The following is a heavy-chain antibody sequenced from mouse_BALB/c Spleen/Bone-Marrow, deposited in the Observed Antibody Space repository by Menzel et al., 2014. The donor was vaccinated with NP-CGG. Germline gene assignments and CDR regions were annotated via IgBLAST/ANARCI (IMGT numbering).Heavy chain of an antibody. CDR2: INPGSGGA. Sequence: QVQLQQSGAELVRPGTPVKVSCKASGYAFTNYFMEWVKQRPGQGLEWIGVINPGSGGANYNEKFKGKAILTADKSSSTAYMQLSSLTSDDSAVYFCTRELVRGFGYWGQGTPVTVSA. V-gene: IGHV1-54*01. D-gene: IGHD2-14*01. CDR1: GYAFTNYF. J-gene: IGHJ3*01. CDR3: TRELVRGFGY.